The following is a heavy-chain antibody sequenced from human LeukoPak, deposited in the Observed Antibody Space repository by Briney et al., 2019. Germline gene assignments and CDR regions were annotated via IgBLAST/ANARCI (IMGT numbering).Heavy chain of an antibody. CDR2: IIPILGIA. D-gene: IGHD2-2*02. V-gene: IGHV1-69*04. CDR1: GGTFSSYA. CDR3: AKDIDGVPGGKPLSWFDP. Sequence: RASVKVSCKASGGTFSSYAISWVRQAPGQGLEWMGRIIPILGIANYAQKFQGRVTITADKSTSTAYMELSSLRSEDTAVYYCAKDIDGVPGGKPLSWFDPWGQGTLVTVSS. J-gene: IGHJ5*02.